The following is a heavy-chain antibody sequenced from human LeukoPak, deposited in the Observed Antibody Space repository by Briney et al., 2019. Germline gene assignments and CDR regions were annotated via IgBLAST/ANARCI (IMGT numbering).Heavy chain of an antibody. J-gene: IGHJ4*02. D-gene: IGHD1-26*01. CDR2: IYGDGGTT. Sequence: GGSLRLSCAASGFTLASYAMHWVRQAPGKGLEYVSLIYGDGGTTHYADSVKGRFSISRDNSKNSLYLQMNSLRTEDTAFYYCAQDWWGSYLSWGRGTLVTVSS. V-gene: IGHV3-43*02. CDR1: GFTLASYA. CDR3: AQDWWGSYLS.